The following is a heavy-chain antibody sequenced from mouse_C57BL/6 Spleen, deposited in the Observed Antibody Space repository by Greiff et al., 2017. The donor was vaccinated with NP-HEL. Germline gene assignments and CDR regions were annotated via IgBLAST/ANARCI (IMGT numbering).Heavy chain of an antibody. V-gene: IGHV1-81*01. CDR3: ARSGYYGSSFHWYFDV. CDR2: IYPRSGNT. J-gene: IGHJ1*03. CDR1: GYTFTSYG. Sequence: VKLKESGAELARPGASVKLSCKASGYTFTSYGISWVKQRTGQGLEWIGEIYPRSGNTYYNEKFKGKATLTADKSSSTAYMELRSLTSEDSAVYFCARSGYYGSSFHWYFDVWGTGTTVTVSS. D-gene: IGHD1-1*01.